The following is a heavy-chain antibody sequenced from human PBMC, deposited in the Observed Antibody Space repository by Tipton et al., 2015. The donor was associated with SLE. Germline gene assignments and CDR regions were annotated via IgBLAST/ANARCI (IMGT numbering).Heavy chain of an antibody. V-gene: IGHV4-39*07. CDR3: ARTRDGSLDY. J-gene: IGHJ4*02. CDR2: IYYSGST. D-gene: IGHD5-24*01. CDR1: GGSISSSSYY. Sequence: TLSLTCTVSGGSISSSSYYWGWIRQPPGKGLEWIGSIYYSGSTYYNPSLKSRVTISGDTSKNQFSLKLSSVTAADTAVYYCARTRDGSLDYWGQGTLVTVSS.